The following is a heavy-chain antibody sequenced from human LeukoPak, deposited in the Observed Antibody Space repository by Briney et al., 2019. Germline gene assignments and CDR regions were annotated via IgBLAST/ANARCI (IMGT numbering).Heavy chain of an antibody. Sequence: GGSLRLSCAASGFTFSSYAMSWVRQAPGKGLEWVSVITNSGGTTYYADSVKGRFTISRDNSKNTLYLQMNSLRAEDTAVYYWAKDPPHVSWLFDYWGQGTLVTVSS. CDR1: GFTFSSYA. V-gene: IGHV3-23*01. D-gene: IGHD3-16*01. CDR2: ITNSGGTT. CDR3: AKDPPHVSWLFDY. J-gene: IGHJ4*02.